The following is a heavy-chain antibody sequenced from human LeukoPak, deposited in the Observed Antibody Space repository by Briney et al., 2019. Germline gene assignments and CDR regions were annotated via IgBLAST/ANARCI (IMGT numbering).Heavy chain of an antibody. V-gene: IGHV2-70*16. J-gene: IGHJ4*02. CDR1: GFSLSTSGMC. D-gene: IGHD6-13*01. Sequence: GSGPVLVKPTETLTLTCTLSGFSLSTSGMCVSWIRQLPGKALEWLARIDWDDDKFYSTSLKTRLTISKDTSKNQVVLTMANMDPVDTASYYCAHRRGSSSWYRDYYFDYWGQGTLVTVSS. CDR3: AHRRGSSSWYRDYYFDY. CDR2: IDWDDDK.